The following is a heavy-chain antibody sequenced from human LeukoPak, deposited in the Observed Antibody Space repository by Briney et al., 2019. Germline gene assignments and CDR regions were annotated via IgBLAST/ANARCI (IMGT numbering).Heavy chain of an antibody. CDR1: GFTFSSYA. CDR3: ARVVDSNGYD. D-gene: IGHD4-11*01. Sequence: GVSLRLSCAASGFTFSSYAMHWVRQAPGKGLEWVAVTSYDESSKYYADSVKGRFTISRDNSKNTLYLQMNSLRAEDTAVYYCARVVDSNGYDWGQGTLVTVSS. CDR2: TSYDESSK. J-gene: IGHJ4*02. V-gene: IGHV3-30-3*01.